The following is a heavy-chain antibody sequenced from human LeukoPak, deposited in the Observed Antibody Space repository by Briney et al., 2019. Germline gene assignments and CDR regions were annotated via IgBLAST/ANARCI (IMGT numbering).Heavy chain of an antibody. D-gene: IGHD2-15*01. CDR1: GFTFSSYA. CDR2: ISGSGGNT. V-gene: IGHV3-23*01. J-gene: IGHJ3*02. Sequence: GGFLRLSCAASGFTFSSYAMSWVRQAPGKGLEWVSAISGSGGNTYYADSVKGRFTISRDSSKNTLYLQMNSLRAEDTAVYYCARGRDIVVVVAATRGAFDIWGQGTMVTVSS. CDR3: ARGRDIVVVVAATRGAFDI.